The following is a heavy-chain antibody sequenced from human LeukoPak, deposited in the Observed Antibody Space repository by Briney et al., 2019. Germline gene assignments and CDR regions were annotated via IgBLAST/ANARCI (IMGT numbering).Heavy chain of an antibody. V-gene: IGHV3-30*01. J-gene: IGHJ6*03. CDR3: ASSPFMDV. CDR1: GFTFSSYA. Sequence: GRSLRLSCAASGFTFSSYAMHWVRQAPGKGLEWVAVISYDGSNKYYADSVKGRFTISRDNSKNTLYLQMNSLRAEDTAVYYCASSPFMDVWGKGTTVTVSS. CDR2: ISYDGSNK.